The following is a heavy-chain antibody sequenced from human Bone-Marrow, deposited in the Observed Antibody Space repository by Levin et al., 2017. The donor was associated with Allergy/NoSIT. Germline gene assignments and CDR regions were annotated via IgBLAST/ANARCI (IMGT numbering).Heavy chain of an antibody. Sequence: GGSLRLSCAASGFTFSSYGMHWVRQAPGKGLEWVAVISYDGSNKYYADSVKGRFTISRDNSKNTLYLQMNSLRAEDTAVYYCATYLGELFYGMDVWGQGTTVTVSS. CDR3: ATYLGELFYGMDV. CDR1: GFTFSSYG. V-gene: IGHV3-30*03. CDR2: ISYDGSNK. J-gene: IGHJ6*02. D-gene: IGHD3-10*01.